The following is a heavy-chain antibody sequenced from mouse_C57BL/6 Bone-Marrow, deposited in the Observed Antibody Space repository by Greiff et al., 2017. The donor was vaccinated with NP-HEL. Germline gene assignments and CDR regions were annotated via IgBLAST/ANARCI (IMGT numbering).Heavy chain of an antibody. D-gene: IGHD2-4*01. CDR3: AGGYYDYDEAMDY. J-gene: IGHJ4*01. CDR1: GYTFTSYG. CDR2: IYPRSGNT. V-gene: IGHV1-81*01. Sequence: VQLQESGAELARPGASVKLSCKASGYTFTSYGISWVKQRTGQGLEWIGEIYPRSGNTYYNEKFKGKATLTADKSSSTAYMELRSLTSEDSAVYFCAGGYYDYDEAMDYWGQGTSVTVSS.